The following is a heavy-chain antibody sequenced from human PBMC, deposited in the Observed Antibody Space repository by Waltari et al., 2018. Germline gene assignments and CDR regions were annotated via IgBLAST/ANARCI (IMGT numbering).Heavy chain of an antibody. V-gene: IGHV1-69*01. J-gene: IGHJ5*02. CDR1: GGTFSSYA. D-gene: IGHD2-2*02. CDR3: ASHCSSTSCYTMAGVCCLNDWFDP. Sequence: QVQLVQSGAEVKKPGSSVKVSCKASGGTFSSYAISWVRQAPGQGLEWMGGIIPIFGTANYAQKFQGRVTITADESTSTAYMELSSLRSEDTAVYYCASHCSSTSCYTMAGVCCLNDWFDPWGQGTLVTVSS. CDR2: IIPIFGTA.